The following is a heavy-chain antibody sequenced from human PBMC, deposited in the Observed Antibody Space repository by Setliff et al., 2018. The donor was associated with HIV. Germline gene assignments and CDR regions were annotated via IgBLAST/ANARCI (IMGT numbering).Heavy chain of an antibody. CDR2: ISSTGSFI. V-gene: IGHV3-21*01. Sequence: PGGSLRLSCVASEFVFTSYSMNWVRQAPGKGLEWVSSISSTGSFIYCSDSVKGRFTISRDNAKNSLYLQMNSLRAEDTAVYYCARGLSSGPPADGFDIWGQGTMVTVS. CDR3: ARGLSSGPPADGFDI. D-gene: IGHD3-22*01. J-gene: IGHJ3*02. CDR1: EFVFTSYS.